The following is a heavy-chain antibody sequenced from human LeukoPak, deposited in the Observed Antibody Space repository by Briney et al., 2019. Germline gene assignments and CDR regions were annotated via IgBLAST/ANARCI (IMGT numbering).Heavy chain of an antibody. Sequence: TGGSLRLSCAASGFSISSYAVSWVRQAPGKGLEWVSGISDGGSRTYYADSVKGRFTISRDDSKNTLYLQMNSLRAEDTAVYYCAKVQLGIGVDYWGQGALVTVSS. CDR1: GFSISSYA. CDR3: AKVQLGIGVDY. CDR2: ISDGGSRT. D-gene: IGHD7-27*01. V-gene: IGHV3-23*01. J-gene: IGHJ4*02.